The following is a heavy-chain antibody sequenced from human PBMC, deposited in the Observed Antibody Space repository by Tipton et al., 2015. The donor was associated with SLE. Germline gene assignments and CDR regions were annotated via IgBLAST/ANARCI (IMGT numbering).Heavy chain of an antibody. CDR2: IYYTGST. CDR3: ANYDILNGYLDY. V-gene: IGHV4-59*01. D-gene: IGHD3-9*01. J-gene: IGHJ4*02. Sequence: TLSLTCTVSGGSISSNYWSWIRQPPGKGLEWIGYIYYTGSTYYNPSLKSRVTISVDTSKNQFSLKLSSVTAADTAVYYCANYDILNGYLDYWGQGTLVTVSS. CDR1: GGSISSNY.